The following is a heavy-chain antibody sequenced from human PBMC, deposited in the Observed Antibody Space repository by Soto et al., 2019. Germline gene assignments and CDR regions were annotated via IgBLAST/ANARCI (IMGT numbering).Heavy chain of an antibody. CDR3: ARVQGFYGGNSGYFDL. J-gene: IGHJ2*01. Sequence: GGSLRLSCAASGFTFSSYEMNWVRQAPGKGLEWVSYISSSGSTIYYADSVKGRFTISRDNAKNSLYLQMNSLRAEDTAVYYCARVQGFYGGNSGYFDLWGRGTLVTVSS. CDR2: ISSSGSTI. CDR1: GFTFSSYE. V-gene: IGHV3-48*03. D-gene: IGHD4-17*01.